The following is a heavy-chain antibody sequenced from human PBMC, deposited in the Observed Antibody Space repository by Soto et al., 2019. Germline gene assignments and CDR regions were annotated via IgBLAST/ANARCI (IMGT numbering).Heavy chain of an antibody. CDR2: IWYDGSNK. J-gene: IGHJ4*02. D-gene: IGHD1-26*01. CDR1: GFTFSSYG. CDR3: ARDTSGSYLYFDY. Sequence: QVQLVESGGGVVQSGRSLRLSCAASGFTFSSYGMHWVRQAPGKGLEWVAVIWYDGSNKYYADSVKGRFTISRDNSKNTLYLQMNSLRAEDTAVYYCARDTSGSYLYFDYWGQGTLVTVSS. V-gene: IGHV3-33*01.